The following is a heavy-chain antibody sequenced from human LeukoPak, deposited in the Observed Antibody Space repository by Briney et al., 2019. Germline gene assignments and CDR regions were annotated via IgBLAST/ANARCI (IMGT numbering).Heavy chain of an antibody. Sequence: SETLSLTCTVSGGSISSGSYYWSWIRQPAGKGLEWIGRIYTSGSTNYNPSLKSRVTISVDTSKNQFSLKLSSVTAADTAVYYCASLPIGERYGMDVWGQGTTVTVSS. J-gene: IGHJ6*02. CDR2: IYTSGST. CDR3: ASLPIGERYGMDV. V-gene: IGHV4-61*02. D-gene: IGHD2-21*01. CDR1: GGSISSGSYY.